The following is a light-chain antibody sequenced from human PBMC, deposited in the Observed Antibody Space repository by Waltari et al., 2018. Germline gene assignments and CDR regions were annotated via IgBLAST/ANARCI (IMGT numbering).Light chain of an antibody. CDR2: GAS. V-gene: IGKV3-15*01. CDR3: HQYNHWPTFT. Sequence: EIEMTQSPATLSVSPGERVTLSCRASQSVGNNLAWYQQSPGQAPRLLIYGASTRATAISDRFSGSGSGTDFTLTISALQSEDLAVYYCHQYNHWPTFTFGQGTKLQIE. CDR1: QSVGNN. J-gene: IGKJ2*01.